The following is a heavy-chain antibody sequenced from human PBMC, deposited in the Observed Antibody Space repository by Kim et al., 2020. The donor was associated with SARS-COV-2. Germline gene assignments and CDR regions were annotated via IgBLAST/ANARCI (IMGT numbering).Heavy chain of an antibody. J-gene: IGHJ2*01. V-gene: IGHV4-59*01. Sequence: SRKRRVTISVDTSKNRFSLKLSSVTAADTAVYYCARDDYGDYSAVGYFDLWGRGTLVTVSS. CDR3: ARDDYGDYSAVGYFDL. D-gene: IGHD4-17*01.